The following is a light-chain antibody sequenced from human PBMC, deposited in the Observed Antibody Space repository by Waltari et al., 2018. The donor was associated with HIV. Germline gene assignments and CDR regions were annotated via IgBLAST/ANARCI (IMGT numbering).Light chain of an antibody. J-gene: IGLJ2*01. V-gene: IGLV1-51*01. CDR1: SSNIGDNY. CDR2: DNK. CDR3: GTWDSSLSVVV. Sequence: QSVLTQPPSVSAAPGQKVTISCSGSSSNIGDNYVSWYQHLPGTAPKLLIYDNKKRPSGVPDRCPGSKSGTSATLDITGLQTGDEADYYCGTWDSSLSVVVFGGGTKLTVL.